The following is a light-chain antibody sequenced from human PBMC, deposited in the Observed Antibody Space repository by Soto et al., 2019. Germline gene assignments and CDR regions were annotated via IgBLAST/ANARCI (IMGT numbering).Light chain of an antibody. CDR3: QQSYSTPWT. Sequence: DMQMTQSPSSRSASVEDRVTITCRASQGIRNDLGWYQQKPGKAPKRLIYAASSLQSGVPSRFSGSGSGTDVTLTISSLQPEELTTYYGQQSYSTPWTFGQGTKVDIK. J-gene: IGKJ1*01. CDR1: QGIRND. CDR2: AAS. V-gene: IGKV1-39*01.